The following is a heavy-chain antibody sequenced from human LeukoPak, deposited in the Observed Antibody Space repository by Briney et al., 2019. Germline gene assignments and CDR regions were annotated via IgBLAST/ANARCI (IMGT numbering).Heavy chain of an antibody. V-gene: IGHV4-4*07. Sequence: PSETLSLTCTVYGGSISSYYWSWIRQPAGKGLEWIGRIYTSGSTNYNPSLKSRVTMSVDTSKNQFSLKLSSVTAADTAVYYCARDTGVKVTLDSSSFLVDWFDPWGQGTLVTVSS. CDR1: GGSISSYY. D-gene: IGHD6-6*01. CDR3: ARDTGVKVTLDSSSFLVDWFDP. J-gene: IGHJ5*02. CDR2: IYTSGST.